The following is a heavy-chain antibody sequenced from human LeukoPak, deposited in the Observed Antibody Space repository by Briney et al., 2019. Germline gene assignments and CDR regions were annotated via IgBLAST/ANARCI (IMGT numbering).Heavy chain of an antibody. CDR3: ARALTYYYDSSGGASDI. V-gene: IGHV3-13*01. D-gene: IGHD3-22*01. Sequence: PGGSLRLSCAASGFTFSSYDMHWVRQATGKGLEWVSAIGTAGDTYYPGSVKGRFTISRENAKNSLYLQMNSLRAGDTAVYYCARALTYYYDSSGGASDIWGQGTMVTVSS. CDR2: IGTAGDT. J-gene: IGHJ3*02. CDR1: GFTFSSYD.